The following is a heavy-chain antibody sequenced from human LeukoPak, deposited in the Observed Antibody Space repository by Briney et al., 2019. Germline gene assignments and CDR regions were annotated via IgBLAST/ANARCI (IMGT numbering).Heavy chain of an antibody. Sequence: ASVKVSCKASGHTFTSYYMHWVRQAPGQGLEWMGIINPSGGSTSYAQKFQGRVTMTRDTSTSTVYMELSSLRSEDTAVYYCARDESSSGPLYYFDYWGQGTLVTVSS. D-gene: IGHD3-22*01. J-gene: IGHJ4*02. V-gene: IGHV1-46*01. CDR3: ARDESSSGPLYYFDY. CDR1: GHTFTSYY. CDR2: INPSGGST.